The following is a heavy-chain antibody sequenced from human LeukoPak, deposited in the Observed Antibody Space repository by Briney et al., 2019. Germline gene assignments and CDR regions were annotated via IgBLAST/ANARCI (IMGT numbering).Heavy chain of an antibody. J-gene: IGHJ4*02. D-gene: IGHD2-21*01. Sequence: PSETLSLTCTVSGGSISSSTYYWGWIRQPPGKGLEWIGSIYYSGSTYYNPSLKSRVTMSVDTSKNQFSLQLSSVTAADTAVYYCARHAHTHCVPDYWGQGTLVTVSS. CDR3: ARHAHTHCVPDY. CDR2: IYYSGST. CDR1: GGSISSSTYY. V-gene: IGHV4-39*01.